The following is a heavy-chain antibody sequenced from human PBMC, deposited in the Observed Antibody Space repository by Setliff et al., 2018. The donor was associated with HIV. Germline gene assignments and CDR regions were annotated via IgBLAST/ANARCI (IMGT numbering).Heavy chain of an antibody. V-gene: IGHV5-51*01. CDR1: GYSFTSYW. J-gene: IGHJ4*02. D-gene: IGHD6-13*01. Sequence: GESLKISCKGSGYSFTSYWISWVRQMPGKGLEWMGLIYPADSDTRYSPSFQGQVTISADKSISTAYLQWSSLKASDTAMYYCARQTPYSSSWYARYWGQGTLVTVSS. CDR2: IYPADSDT. CDR3: ARQTPYSSSWYARY.